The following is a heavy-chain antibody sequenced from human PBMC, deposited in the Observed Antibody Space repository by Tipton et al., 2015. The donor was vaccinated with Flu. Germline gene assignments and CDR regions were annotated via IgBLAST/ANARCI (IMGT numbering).Heavy chain of an antibody. V-gene: IGHV4-38-2*01. J-gene: IGHJ4*02. CDR3: ARSTYYYGSGSSVY. D-gene: IGHD3-10*01. Sequence: GLVKPSETLSLICAVSDYSISSGYYWGWIRQPPGKGLEWIGCISHSGRTYYNPSLKSRVTISIDTARNQFSQRLSSVTATDTAVYYFARSTYYYGSGSSVYWGQGTLVPVSS. CDR2: ISHSGRT. CDR1: DYSISSGYY.